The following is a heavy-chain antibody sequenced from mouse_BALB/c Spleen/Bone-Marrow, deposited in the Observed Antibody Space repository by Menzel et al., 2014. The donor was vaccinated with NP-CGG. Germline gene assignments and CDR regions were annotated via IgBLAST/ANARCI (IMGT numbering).Heavy chain of an antibody. Sequence: EVQGVESGGGLVKPGGSLKLSCAASGFTFSDYYMYWVRQTPEKRLEWVATISDGGSYAYYPDSVKGRFTTSRDNAKNNLYLQMSSLKSEDTAMYYCAREMAMDYWGQGTSVTVSS. V-gene: IGHV5-4*02. CDR3: AREMAMDY. J-gene: IGHJ4*01. CDR1: GFTFSDYY. CDR2: ISDGGSYA.